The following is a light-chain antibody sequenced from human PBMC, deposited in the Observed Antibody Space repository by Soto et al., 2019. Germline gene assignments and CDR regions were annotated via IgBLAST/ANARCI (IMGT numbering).Light chain of an antibody. J-gene: IGKJ1*01. CDR1: QSVGSRF. CDR2: GAS. V-gene: IGKV3-20*01. CDR3: QQYYISRT. Sequence: IVLTQSPGTLSLSPGERATLSCRASQSVGSRFLAWYQQKPGQAPRLVIHGASTRATGIPDRFSASESGTDFTLTISRLEPEDFAVYYCQQYYISRTFGQGTKVDIK.